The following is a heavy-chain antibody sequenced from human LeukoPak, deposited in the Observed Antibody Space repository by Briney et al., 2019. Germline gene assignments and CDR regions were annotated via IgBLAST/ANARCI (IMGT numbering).Heavy chain of an antibody. J-gene: IGHJ4*02. V-gene: IGHV4-31*11. Sequence: PSETLSLTRGVSGGSISSGGFSWSWLRQPPGKGLEWIVYIYYSGSTYYNPSLKSRVTISVDTSKTQFSLKLSSVTAADTAVYYCARWYYYDSSGYPAYFDYWGQGTLVTVSS. D-gene: IGHD3-22*01. CDR2: IYYSGST. CDR1: GGSISSGGFS. CDR3: ARWYYYDSSGYPAYFDY.